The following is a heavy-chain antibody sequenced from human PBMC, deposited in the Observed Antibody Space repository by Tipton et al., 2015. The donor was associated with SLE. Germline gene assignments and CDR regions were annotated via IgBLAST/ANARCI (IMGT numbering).Heavy chain of an antibody. J-gene: IGHJ6*02. Sequence: QSGPEVKKPGASVKVSCKASGYTFTSYDINWVRQATGQGLEWMGWMNPNSGNTGYAQKFQGRVTMTRNTSISTAYMELGSLRSEDTAVYYCASQTLGAVADDVWGQGTTVTVSS. CDR2: MNPNSGNT. CDR1: GYTFTSYD. CDR3: ASQTLGAVADDV. V-gene: IGHV1-8*01. D-gene: IGHD6-19*01.